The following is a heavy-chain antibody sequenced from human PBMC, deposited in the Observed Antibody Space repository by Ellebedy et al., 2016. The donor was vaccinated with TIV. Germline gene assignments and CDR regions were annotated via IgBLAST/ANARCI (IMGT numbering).Heavy chain of an antibody. CDR2: IEDAGTET. J-gene: IGHJ2*01. Sequence: PGGSLRLSCAASGFTFKNYWMTWVRQAPGKGLEWVASIEDAGTETYSVDSAEGRFIISRDNAKNSLYLQINNPRDEDTAVYYCARRGSRYWHFDLWGRGTQVIVSS. D-gene: IGHD1-1*01. CDR1: GFTFKNYW. CDR3: ARRGSRYWHFDL. V-gene: IGHV3-7*03.